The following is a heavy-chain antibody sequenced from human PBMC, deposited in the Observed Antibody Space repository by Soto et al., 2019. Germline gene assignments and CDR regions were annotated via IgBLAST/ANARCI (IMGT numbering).Heavy chain of an antibody. CDR2: IYHSGST. V-gene: IGHV4-38-2*02. J-gene: IGHJ4*02. D-gene: IGHD6-6*01. CDR3: AREGRWEAARQGFDY. Sequence: SETLSLTCAVSGYSISSGYYWGWIRQPPGKGLEWIGSIYHSGSTYYNPSLKSRVTISVDTSKNQFSLKLSSVTAADTAVYYCAREGRWEAARQGFDYWGQGTLVTASS. CDR1: GYSISSGYY.